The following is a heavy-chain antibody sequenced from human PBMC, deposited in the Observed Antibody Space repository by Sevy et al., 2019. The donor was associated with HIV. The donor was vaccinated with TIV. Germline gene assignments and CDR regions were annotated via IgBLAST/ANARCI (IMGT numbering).Heavy chain of an antibody. J-gene: IGHJ4*01. CDR1: RFTFKTYW. D-gene: IGHD2-15*01. Sequence: GGSLRLSCAASRFTFKTYWMSWVRQAPGKGLEWVGNIKEDGSAKYYADSVRGRFTSSRDNDKNSLYLQMSSLRVEDAAVYYCARDSPGYGGYGYWGQGTLVTVSS. V-gene: IGHV3-7*01. CDR3: ARDSPGYGGYGY. CDR2: IKEDGSAK.